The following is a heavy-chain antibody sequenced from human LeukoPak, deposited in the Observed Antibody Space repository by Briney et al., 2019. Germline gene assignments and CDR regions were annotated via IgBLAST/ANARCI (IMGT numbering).Heavy chain of an antibody. J-gene: IGHJ4*02. Sequence: GGSLRLSCAASGLTFTDYSMTWVRQAPGKGLFWVSGISAGGGSTYYADSVKGRFSISRDNSRNTLYLQMNSLRAEDTAVYYCAKDAAGPEYWGQGTLVTVSS. V-gene: IGHV3-23*01. CDR1: GLTFTDYS. D-gene: IGHD6-13*01. CDR3: AKDAAGPEY. CDR2: ISAGGGST.